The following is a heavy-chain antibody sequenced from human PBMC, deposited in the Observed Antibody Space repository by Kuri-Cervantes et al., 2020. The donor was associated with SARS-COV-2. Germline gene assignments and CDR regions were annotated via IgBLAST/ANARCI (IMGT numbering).Heavy chain of an antibody. CDR1: GGSISSSSYY. J-gene: IGHJ6*02. Sequence: SETLSLTCTVSGGSISSSSYYWGWIRQPPGKGLEWIGSIYYSGSTYYNPSLKSRVTISVDTSKNQFSLKLSSVTAADTAVYYCARVSGELGYCSSTSCYEPIYYYGMDVWGQGTTVTVSS. D-gene: IGHD2-2*01. V-gene: IGHV4-39*07. CDR2: IYYSGST. CDR3: ARVSGELGYCSSTSCYEPIYYYGMDV.